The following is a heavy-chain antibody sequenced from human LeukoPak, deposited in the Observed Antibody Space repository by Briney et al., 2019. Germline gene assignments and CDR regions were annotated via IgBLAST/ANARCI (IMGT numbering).Heavy chain of an antibody. J-gene: IGHJ6*04. V-gene: IGHV3-48*03. Sequence: GGSLRLSCAASGFTFSSYEMNWVRQAPGKGLEWISYISGSGTVTHYADSVEGRFTISRDNTKNSLYLQMNSLRGEDTAVYYCARDGTPSYSTGWVYMDVWGKGTTVTISS. CDR2: ISGSGTVT. CDR3: ARDGTPSYSTGWVYMDV. CDR1: GFTFSSYE. D-gene: IGHD6-25*01.